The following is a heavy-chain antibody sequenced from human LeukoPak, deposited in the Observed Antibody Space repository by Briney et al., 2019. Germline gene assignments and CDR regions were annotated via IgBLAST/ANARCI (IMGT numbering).Heavy chain of an antibody. CDR1: GGSISSGDYY. CDR3: ARGRMVRGVRAGWYFDY. CDR2: IYYSGST. V-gene: IGHV4-30-4*08. D-gene: IGHD3-10*01. J-gene: IGHJ4*02. Sequence: SQTLSLTCTVSGGSISSGDYYWSWIRQPPGKGLEWIGYIYYSGSTYYNPSLKSRVTISVDTSKNQFSLKLSSVTAADTAVYYCARGRMVRGVRAGWYFDYWGQGTLVTVSS.